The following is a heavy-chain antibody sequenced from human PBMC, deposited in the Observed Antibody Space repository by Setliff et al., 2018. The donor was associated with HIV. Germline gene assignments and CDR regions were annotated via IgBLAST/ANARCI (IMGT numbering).Heavy chain of an antibody. CDR2: IWFDGSNR. V-gene: IGHV3-33*01. CDR3: ARLPGYCSSSSCYGYLDY. Sequence: PGGSLRLSCEASGFTFSNYGMHWVRQSAGKGLEWVAAIWFDGSNRYYADSLKGRFTISRDNAKKSVWLQMSSLRAEDTAVYYCARLPGYCSSSSCYGYLDYWGPGTLVTVSS. J-gene: IGHJ4*02. CDR1: GFTFSNYG. D-gene: IGHD2-2*01.